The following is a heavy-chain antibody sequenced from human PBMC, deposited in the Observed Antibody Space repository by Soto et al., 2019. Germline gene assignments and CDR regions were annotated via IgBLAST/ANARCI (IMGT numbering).Heavy chain of an antibody. CDR3: AGVGGMASQPRGY. J-gene: IGHJ4*02. D-gene: IGHD3-10*01. CDR2: ISGSGGST. V-gene: IGHV3-23*01. CDR1: GFTFSSYA. Sequence: EVQLLESGGGLVQPGGSLRLSCAASGFTFSSYAMSWVRQAPGKGLEWVSAISGSGGSTYYADSVKGRFTISRDNSKNTLYLQMNSLRAEDTAVYYCAGVGGMASQPRGYWGQGTLVTVSS.